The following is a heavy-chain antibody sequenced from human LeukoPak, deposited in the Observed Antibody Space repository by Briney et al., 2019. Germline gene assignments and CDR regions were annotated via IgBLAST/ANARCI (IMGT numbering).Heavy chain of an antibody. CDR1: GYNFTTYW. V-gene: IGHV5-51*01. D-gene: IGHD1-26*01. Sequence: GESLKISCKGSGYNFTTYWIGWVRQMPGKGLEWMGIIYPGDSDTRYSPSFQGQVTISADKSISTAYLQWSSLKASDTAMYYCARRGPAGGSNFDPWGQGTLVTVSS. CDR3: ARRGPAGGSNFDP. J-gene: IGHJ5*02. CDR2: IYPGDSDT.